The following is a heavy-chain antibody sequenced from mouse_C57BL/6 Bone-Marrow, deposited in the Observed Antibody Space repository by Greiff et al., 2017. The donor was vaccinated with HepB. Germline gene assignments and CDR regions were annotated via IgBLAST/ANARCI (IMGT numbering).Heavy chain of an antibody. CDR2: SRNKANNHAT. Sequence: EVKLQESGGGLVQPGGSMKLSCAASGFTFSDAWMDWVRQSPEKGLEWVAESRNKANNHATYYAESVKGRFTISRDDSKSSVYLQMNSLRDDDTGIYYCTLNWVLFDDWGQGTTLTVSS. V-gene: IGHV6-6*01. CDR3: TLNWVLFDD. D-gene: IGHD4-1*02. CDR1: GFTFSDAW. J-gene: IGHJ2*01.